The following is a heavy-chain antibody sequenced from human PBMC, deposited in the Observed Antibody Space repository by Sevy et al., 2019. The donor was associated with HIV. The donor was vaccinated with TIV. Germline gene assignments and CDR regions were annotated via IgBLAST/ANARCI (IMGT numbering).Heavy chain of an antibody. V-gene: IGHV3-23*01. Sequence: GGSLRLSCAASGFTFSTYAMTWVRQGPGKGLEWVSSISASGGSTFYADSVKGRFTISRDNSKNTLDLQMNSLRADDTAVYYCAKRNTNWGQGTLVTVSS. J-gene: IGHJ4*02. CDR3: AKRNTN. CDR2: ISASGGST. CDR1: GFTFSTYA.